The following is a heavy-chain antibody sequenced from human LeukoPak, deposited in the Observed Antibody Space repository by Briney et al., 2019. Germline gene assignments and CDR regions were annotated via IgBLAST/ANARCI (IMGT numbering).Heavy chain of an antibody. J-gene: IGHJ4*02. V-gene: IGHV3-21*01. CDR3: ARGGYSYGQGYFDY. Sequence: GGSLRLSCAASGFTFSSYSMNWVRQAPGKGLEWVSSISSSSSYIYYADSVKGRFTISRDNAKNSLYLQMNCLRAEDTALYYCARGGYSYGQGYFDYWGQGTLVTVSS. D-gene: IGHD5-18*01. CDR2: ISSSSSYI. CDR1: GFTFSSYS.